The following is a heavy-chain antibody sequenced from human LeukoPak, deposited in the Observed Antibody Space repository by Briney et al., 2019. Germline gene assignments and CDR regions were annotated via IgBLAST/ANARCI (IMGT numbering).Heavy chain of an antibody. D-gene: IGHD6-13*01. Sequence: GGSLRLSCAASGFTFDDYTMHWVRQAPGKGLEWVSGISWNSGSIGYADSVKGRFTISRDNAKNSLYLQMNSLRAEDMALYYCAKDMGSWYGQYYFDYWGQGTLVTVSS. CDR2: ISWNSGSI. V-gene: IGHV3-9*03. CDR3: AKDMGSWYGQYYFDY. CDR1: GFTFDDYT. J-gene: IGHJ4*02.